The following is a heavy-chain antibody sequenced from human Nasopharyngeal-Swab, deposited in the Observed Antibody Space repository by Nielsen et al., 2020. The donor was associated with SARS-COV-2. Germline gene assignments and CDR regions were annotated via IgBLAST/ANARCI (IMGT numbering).Heavy chain of an antibody. Sequence: GGSLRLSCAASGFTFDDYAMHWVRQAPGKGLEWVSGISWNSGSIGYADSVKGRFTISRDNAKNSPYLQMNSLRAEDTALYYCAKLWGYCSGGSCYDAEYFQHWGQGTLVTVSS. CDR2: ISWNSGSI. CDR1: GFTFDDYA. D-gene: IGHD2-15*01. CDR3: AKLWGYCSGGSCYDAEYFQH. V-gene: IGHV3-9*01. J-gene: IGHJ1*01.